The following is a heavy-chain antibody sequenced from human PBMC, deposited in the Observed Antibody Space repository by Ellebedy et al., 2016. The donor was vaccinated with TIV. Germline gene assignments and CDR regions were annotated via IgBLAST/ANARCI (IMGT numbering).Heavy chain of an antibody. J-gene: IGHJ5*02. V-gene: IGHV3-30-3*01. CDR3: ARDHHYGGNSDA. D-gene: IGHD4-23*01. CDR2: ISADGNKK. CDR1: GFTFSGYP. Sequence: GGSLRLXXAASGFTFSGYPLHWVRQAPGKGLDWVAVISADGNKKHYADSVEGRFTTSRDNANNSLYLQMNSLRAEDTAVYYCARDHHYGGNSDAWGQGTLVTVSS.